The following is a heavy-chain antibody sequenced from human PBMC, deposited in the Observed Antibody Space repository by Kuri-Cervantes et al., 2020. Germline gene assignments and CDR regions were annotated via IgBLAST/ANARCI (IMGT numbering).Heavy chain of an antibody. J-gene: IGHJ4*02. CDR3: ARDGYSGSYYDY. CDR1: GFTFSSSA. V-gene: IGHV3-23*01. D-gene: IGHD1-26*01. Sequence: GGSLRLSCAASGFTFSSSAMSWVRQAPGKGLEWVSTISGGYGSTYHADSVKGRFTISRDNAKNSLYLQMNSLRAEDTALYYCARDGYSGSYYDYWGQGTLVTVSS. CDR2: ISGGYGST.